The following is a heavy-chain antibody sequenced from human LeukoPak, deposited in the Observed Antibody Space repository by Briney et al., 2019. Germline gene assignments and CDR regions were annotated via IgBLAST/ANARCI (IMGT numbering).Heavy chain of an antibody. CDR3: ARTREPRHYGDYVVYFDY. CDR1: GYTLTSYG. CDR2: ISAYNGNT. V-gene: IGHV1-18*01. J-gene: IGHJ4*02. D-gene: IGHD4-17*01. Sequence: ASVKVSCKASGYTLTSYGISWVRQAPGQGLEWMGWISAYNGNTNYAQKLQGRVTMTTDTSTSTAYMELRSLRSDDTAVYYCARTREPRHYGDYVVYFDYWGQGTLVTVSS.